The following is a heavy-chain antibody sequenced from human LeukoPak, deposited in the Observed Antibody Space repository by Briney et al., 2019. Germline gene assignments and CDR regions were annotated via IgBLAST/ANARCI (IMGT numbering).Heavy chain of an antibody. D-gene: IGHD5-12*01. CDR3: ATLVATILSPFDY. Sequence: SETLSLTCAVYGGSFSGYYWSWTRQPPGKGLEWIGEINHSGSTNYNPSLKSRVTISVDTSKNQFSLKLSSVTAADTAVYYCATLVATILSPFDYWGQGTLVTVSS. CDR2: INHSGST. CDR1: GGSFSGYY. V-gene: IGHV4-34*01. J-gene: IGHJ4*02.